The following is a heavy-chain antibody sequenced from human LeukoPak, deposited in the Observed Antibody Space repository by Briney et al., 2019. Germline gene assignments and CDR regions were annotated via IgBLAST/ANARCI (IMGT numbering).Heavy chain of an antibody. D-gene: IGHD1-1*01. J-gene: IGHJ5*02. Sequence: ASVKVSCKASGYTFRIHDINWVRQAPGQGIEWMGWVSPKTGRTGYAQKFQGRVYMTTNASLSTAYMELSSLRSDDTAVYFCARESERNDGWFDPWGQGTLVTVSS. CDR2: VSPKTGRT. V-gene: IGHV1-8*01. CDR1: GYTFRIHD. CDR3: ARESERNDGWFDP.